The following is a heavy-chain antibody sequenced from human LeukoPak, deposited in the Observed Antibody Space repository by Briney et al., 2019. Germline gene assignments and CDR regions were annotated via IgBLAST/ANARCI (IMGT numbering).Heavy chain of an antibody. D-gene: IGHD5-24*01. CDR1: GYSFTSYW. V-gene: IGHV5-51*01. CDR3: ARHVTDRWLQFGVGYYYYYMDV. J-gene: IGHJ6*03. Sequence: GESLKISCKGFGYSFTSYWIGWVRQMPGKGLEWMGIIYPGDSDTRYSPSFQGQVTISADKSISTAYLQWSSLKASDTAMYYCARHVTDRWLQFGVGYYYYYMDVWGKGTTVTVSS. CDR2: IYPGDSDT.